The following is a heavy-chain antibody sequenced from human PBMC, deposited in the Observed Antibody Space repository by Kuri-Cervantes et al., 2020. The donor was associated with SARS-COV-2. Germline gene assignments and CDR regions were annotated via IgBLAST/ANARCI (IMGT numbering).Heavy chain of an antibody. J-gene: IGHJ4*02. CDR1: YASMTSFY. D-gene: IGHD1-1*01. V-gene: IGHV4-59*01. CDR3: ASGNDFSLDY. Sequence: GSLRLSCTVSYASMTSFYWSWIRQSPGRGLEWTGYIYHTGKSNYSPSLESRVSMSMAASESRFYLTLTSVTAADTAIYYCASGNDFSLDYWGQGTLVTVSS. CDR2: IYHTGKS.